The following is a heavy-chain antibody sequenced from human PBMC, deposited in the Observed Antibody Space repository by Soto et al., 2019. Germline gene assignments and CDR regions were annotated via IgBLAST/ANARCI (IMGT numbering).Heavy chain of an antibody. Sequence: SETLSLTCTVSDDSIISSSYYWGWIRQPPGKGLEWIGSISYGGSTYYNPSLKSRVTISGDASKMQFYLRLGSVTAADTAVYYCARHLYVTFDYWGQGTLVTVS. V-gene: IGHV4-39*01. D-gene: IGHD3-16*01. J-gene: IGHJ4*02. CDR3: ARHLYVTFDY. CDR2: ISYGGST. CDR1: DDSIISSSYY.